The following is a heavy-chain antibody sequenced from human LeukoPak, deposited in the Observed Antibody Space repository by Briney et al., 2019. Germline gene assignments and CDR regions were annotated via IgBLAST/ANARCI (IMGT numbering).Heavy chain of an antibody. CDR1: GGSISSYY. CDR3: ARGRYATGYGSGSYQRPADYYYMDV. V-gene: IGHV4-4*07. Sequence: PSETLSLTCTVSGGSISSYYWSWIRQPAGKGLEWIGRIYTSGSTNYNPSLKSRVTMSVDTSKNQFSLKLSSVTAADTAVYYCARGRYATGYGSGSYQRPADYYYMDVWGKGTTVTISS. CDR2: IYTSGST. J-gene: IGHJ6*03. D-gene: IGHD3-10*01.